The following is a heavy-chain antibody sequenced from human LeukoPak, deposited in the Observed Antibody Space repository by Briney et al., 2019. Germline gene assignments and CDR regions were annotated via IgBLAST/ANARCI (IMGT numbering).Heavy chain of an antibody. CDR1: GYTFTSHY. CDR2: INPSGGST. J-gene: IGHJ4*02. CDR3: ATGPKESIGFDY. D-gene: IGHD6-6*01. V-gene: IGHV1-46*01. Sequence: ASVTVSCKASGYTFTSHYMHWVRQAPGQGLEWMGIINPSGGSTSYAQKFQGRVTMTRDTSTSTVYMELSSLRSEDTAVYYCATGPKESIGFDYWGQGTLVTVSS.